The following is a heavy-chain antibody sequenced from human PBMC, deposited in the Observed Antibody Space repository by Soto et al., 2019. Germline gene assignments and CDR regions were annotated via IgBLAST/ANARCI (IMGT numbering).Heavy chain of an antibody. J-gene: IGHJ4*02. Sequence: SETLSLTCTVSGGSISSYYWSWIRQPPGKGLEWIGYIYYSGSTNYNPSLKSRVTISVDTSKNQFSLKLSSVTAADTAVYYCVGQGGDYWGYYFDYWGRGTLVTVSS. CDR3: VGQGGDYWGYYFDY. CDR2: IYYSGST. D-gene: IGHD4-17*01. CDR1: GGSISSYY. V-gene: IGHV4-59*08.